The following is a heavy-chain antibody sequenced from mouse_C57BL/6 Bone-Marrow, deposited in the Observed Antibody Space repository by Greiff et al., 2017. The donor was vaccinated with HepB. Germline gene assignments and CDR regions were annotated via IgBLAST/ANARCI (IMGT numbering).Heavy chain of an antibody. CDR2: ISYDGSN. D-gene: IGHD6-1*01. V-gene: IGHV3-6*01. CDR1: GYSITSGYY. Sequence: DVHLVESGPGLVKPSQSLSLTCSVTGYSITSGYYWNWIRQFPGNKLEWMGYISYDGSNNYNPSLKNRISITRDTSKNQFFLKLNSVTTEDTATYYCARVAHYYAMDYWGQGTSVTVSS. CDR3: ARVAHYYAMDY. J-gene: IGHJ4*01.